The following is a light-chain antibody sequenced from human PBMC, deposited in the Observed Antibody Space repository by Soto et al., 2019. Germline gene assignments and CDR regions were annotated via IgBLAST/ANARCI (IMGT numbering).Light chain of an antibody. V-gene: IGLV1-40*01. J-gene: IGLJ2*01. CDR1: SSNIGAGYN. CDR2: GNS. CDR3: QSYDSSLSGYVV. Sequence: QSVLTQPPSVSGAPGQRVTISCTGSSSNIGAGYNVHWYQQLPGTAPKLLIYGNSNRPSGVPDRFSVSKSGTSASLAITGLQAEDEADYYCQSYDSSLSGYVVFGGGPQLTVL.